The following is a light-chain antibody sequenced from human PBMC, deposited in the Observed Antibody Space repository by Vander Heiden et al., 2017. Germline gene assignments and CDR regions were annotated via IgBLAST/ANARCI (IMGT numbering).Light chain of an antibody. CDR1: ALPKQD. V-gene: IGLV3-25*03. J-gene: IGLJ3*02. CDR2: KDR. Sequence: SYELTQPPSVSVSPGQTARITCSGDALPKQDAYWYQQKPGQAPVLVIYKDRERPSGIPERFSGSSAGTTVTLTISGVQAEDEADYYCQAADSSGKVFGGGTKLTVL. CDR3: QAADSSGKV.